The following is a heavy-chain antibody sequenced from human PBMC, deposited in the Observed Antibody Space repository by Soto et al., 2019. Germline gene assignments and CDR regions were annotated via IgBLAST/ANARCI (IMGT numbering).Heavy chain of an antibody. Sequence: ASVKGSCQAFTRNYLHRVRQAPGTGFESMGWINPNSGGTHYAEQFQGRVTMTWDTCISTVYMELNSLTSDDTAVYYCAREEATAGNDCFDYWG. J-gene: IGHJ4*01. D-gene: IGHD6-13*01. V-gene: IGHV1-2*02. CDR1: CQAFTRNY. CDR3: AREEATAGNDCFDY. CDR2: INPNSGGT.